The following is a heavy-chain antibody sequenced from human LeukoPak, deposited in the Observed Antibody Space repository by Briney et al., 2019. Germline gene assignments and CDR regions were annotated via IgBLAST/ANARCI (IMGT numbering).Heavy chain of an antibody. Sequence: PGGSLRLSCAASGFTFSSYSMDWVRQAPGKGLEWVSSISSSSSYIYYADSVKGRFTISRDNAKSSLYLQMNSLRAEDTAVYYCARDRGSGWYMPPDDYWGQGTLVTVSS. CDR3: ARDRGSGWYMPPDDY. CDR2: ISSSSSYI. D-gene: IGHD6-19*01. J-gene: IGHJ4*02. CDR1: GFTFSSYS. V-gene: IGHV3-21*01.